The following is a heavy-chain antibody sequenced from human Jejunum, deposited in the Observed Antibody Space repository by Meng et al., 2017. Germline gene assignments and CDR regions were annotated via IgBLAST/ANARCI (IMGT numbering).Heavy chain of an antibody. V-gene: IGHV1-2*06. CDR3: AREVYCSSTSCLVGNWFDP. CDR1: GYTFAAYW. D-gene: IGHD2-2*01. J-gene: IGHJ5*02. CDR2: IDPNNDHT. Sequence: ASVKVSCKPSGYTFAAYWIHWLRQAPGQGLEWMGRIDPNNDHTQYAQNFQGRVTMTSDTSFSTVYMELSRLRSDDTAVYYCAREVYCSSTSCLVGNWFDPWGQGTLVTVSS.